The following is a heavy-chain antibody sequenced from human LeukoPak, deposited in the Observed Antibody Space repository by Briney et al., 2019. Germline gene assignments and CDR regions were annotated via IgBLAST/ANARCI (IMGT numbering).Heavy chain of an antibody. J-gene: IGHJ4*02. CDR2: IYSGDNT. D-gene: IGHD6-13*01. CDR3: ARDQGAAAGN. Sequence: GGSLRLSCAASGFTVSSNYMSWVRQAPGKGLEWVSVIYSGDNTFYADSVKGRFTISRDNSKNTLYLQMNSLRVEDTAVYYCARDQGAAAGNWGQGTLVTVSS. CDR1: GFTVSSNY. V-gene: IGHV3-66*01.